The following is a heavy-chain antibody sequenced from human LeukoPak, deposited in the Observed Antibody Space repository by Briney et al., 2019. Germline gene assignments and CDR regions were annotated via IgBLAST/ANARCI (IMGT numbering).Heavy chain of an antibody. D-gene: IGHD3-3*01. CDR2: IYYSGST. Sequence: SQTLSLTCTVSDGSISSGDYYWSWIRQPPGKGLEWIGYIYYSGSTYYNPSLKSRVTISVDTSKNQFSLKLSSVTAADTAVYYCARTRYDFWSGTDMDVWGQGTTVTVSS. V-gene: IGHV4-30-4*01. CDR1: DGSISSGDYY. CDR3: ARTRYDFWSGTDMDV. J-gene: IGHJ6*02.